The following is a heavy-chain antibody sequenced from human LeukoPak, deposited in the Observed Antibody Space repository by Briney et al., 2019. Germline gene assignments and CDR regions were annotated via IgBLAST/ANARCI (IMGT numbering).Heavy chain of an antibody. Sequence: SGTLSLTCAVSGGSISSSNWWSWVRQPPGKGLEWIGNIHYNGNAYYKPSLKSRVFISVDTPKNQFSLNLRSVTAADTAVYYCARRYYHNYFDPWGQGTLVTVSS. J-gene: IGHJ5*02. D-gene: IGHD3-9*01. CDR1: GGSISSSNW. CDR2: IHYNGNA. V-gene: IGHV4-4*02. CDR3: ARRYYHNYFDP.